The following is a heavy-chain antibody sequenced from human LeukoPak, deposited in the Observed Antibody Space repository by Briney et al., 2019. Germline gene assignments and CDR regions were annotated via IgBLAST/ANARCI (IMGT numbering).Heavy chain of an antibody. V-gene: IGHV1-2*04. CDR2: INPNSGGT. D-gene: IGHD7-27*01. CDR1: GYTFTGYY. Sequence: ASVKVSCKASGYTFTGYYMHWVRQAPGQGLDWMGWINPNSGGTNYAQKFQGWVTMTRDTSISTAYMELSRLRSDDTAVYYCARLAENNWGDDYWGQGTLVTVSS. J-gene: IGHJ4*02. CDR3: ARLAENNWGDDY.